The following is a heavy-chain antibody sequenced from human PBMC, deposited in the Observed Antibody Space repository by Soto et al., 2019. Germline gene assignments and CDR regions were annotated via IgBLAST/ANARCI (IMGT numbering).Heavy chain of an antibody. CDR2: INHSGST. CDR1: GGSFSGYY. Sequence: PSETLSLTCAVYGGSFSGYYWSWIRQPPGKGLEWIGEINHSGSTNYNPSLKSRVTISVDTSKNQFSLKLSSVTAADTAVYYCARGRLYYDILTGYSGGWFDPWGQGTLVTVSS. V-gene: IGHV4-34*01. CDR3: ARGRLYYDILTGYSGGWFDP. J-gene: IGHJ5*02. D-gene: IGHD3-9*01.